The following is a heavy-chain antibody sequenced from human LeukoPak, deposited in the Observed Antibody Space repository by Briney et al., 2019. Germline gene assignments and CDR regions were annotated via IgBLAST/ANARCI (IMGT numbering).Heavy chain of an antibody. CDR2: IIPILGIA. V-gene: IGHV1-69*04. CDR3: ARTIAVAGTDYYYGMDV. J-gene: IGHJ6*02. D-gene: IGHD6-19*01. Sequence: SVKVSCKASGGTFSSYAISWVRQAPGQGLEWMGRIIPILGIANYAQKFQGRVTMTRNTSISTAYMELSSLRSEDTAVYYCARTIAVAGTDYYYGMDVWGQGTTVTVSS. CDR1: GGTFSSYA.